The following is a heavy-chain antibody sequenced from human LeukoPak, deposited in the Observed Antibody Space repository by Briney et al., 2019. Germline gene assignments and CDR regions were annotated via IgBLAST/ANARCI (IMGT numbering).Heavy chain of an antibody. V-gene: IGHV3-21*04. Sequence: GGSLRLSCAASGFTFSSYTMNWVRQAPGKGLEWVSSITTTSSYIYYADSVKGRFTISRDNSKNTLYLRMNSLRAEDTAVYYCARSDYDILTGRDWYFDLWGRGTLVTVSS. CDR1: GFTFSSYT. CDR2: ITTTSSYI. D-gene: IGHD3-9*01. CDR3: ARSDYDILTGRDWYFDL. J-gene: IGHJ2*01.